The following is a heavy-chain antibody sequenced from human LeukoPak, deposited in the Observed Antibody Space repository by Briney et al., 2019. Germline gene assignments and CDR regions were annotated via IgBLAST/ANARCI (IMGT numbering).Heavy chain of an antibody. D-gene: IGHD3-22*01. V-gene: IGHV3-7*04. CDR1: GFTFRSYR. CDR2: IKQGESER. CDR3: ARGDNSAFDI. Sequence: GGSLRLSCAASGFTFRSYRMNWVRQAPGKGLEWVASIKQGESERYYVDPVNGRFTISRDNAKNSLYLQMNSLRAEDTAVYYCARGDNSAFDIWGQGTMVTVSS. J-gene: IGHJ3*02.